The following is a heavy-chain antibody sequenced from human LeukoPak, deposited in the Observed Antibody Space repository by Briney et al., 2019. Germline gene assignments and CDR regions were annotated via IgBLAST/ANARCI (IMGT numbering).Heavy chain of an antibody. J-gene: IGHJ4*02. D-gene: IGHD6-13*01. CDR2: IKQHGSEM. V-gene: IGHV3-7*01. CDR1: GFTFSSYW. CDR3: AREPDNPPKAGSLPDY. Sequence: GGSLRLSCAASGFTFSSYWMSWVRQAPGKGLEWVANIKQHGSEMYYADSVKGRFTISRDNSKNSLYLQMNSLRAEDTAVYYCAREPDNPPKAGSLPDYWGQGTLVTVSS.